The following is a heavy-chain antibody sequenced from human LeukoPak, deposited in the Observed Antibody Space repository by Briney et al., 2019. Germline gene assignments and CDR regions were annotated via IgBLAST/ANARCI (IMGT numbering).Heavy chain of an antibody. Sequence: KPSGTLSLTCAVYGGAFSGYYWSWVRQPPGKGLEWIGEINHSGSTNYNPSLKSRVTISVDTSKNQFSLKLSSVTAADTAVYYCARVVVVAAGHDYWGQGTLVTVSS. J-gene: IGHJ4*02. D-gene: IGHD2-15*01. V-gene: IGHV4-34*01. CDR1: GGAFSGYY. CDR3: ARVVVVAAGHDY. CDR2: INHSGST.